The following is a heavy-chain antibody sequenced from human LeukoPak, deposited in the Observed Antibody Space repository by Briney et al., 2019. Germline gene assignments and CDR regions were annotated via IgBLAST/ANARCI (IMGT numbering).Heavy chain of an antibody. J-gene: IGHJ3*02. V-gene: IGHV3-7*01. Sequence: GGSLRLSCAASGFTFSSYAMSWVRQAPGKGLEWVANIKQDGSGKYYVDSVKGRFTISRDNAKNSLYLQMNSLRAEDTAVYYCARKTVRGAFDIWGQGTMVTVSS. CDR2: IKQDGSGK. D-gene: IGHD4-11*01. CDR1: GFTFSSYA. CDR3: ARKTVRGAFDI.